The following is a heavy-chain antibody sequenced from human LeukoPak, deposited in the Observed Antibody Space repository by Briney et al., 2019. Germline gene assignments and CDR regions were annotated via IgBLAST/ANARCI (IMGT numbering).Heavy chain of an antibody. V-gene: IGHV4-38-2*01. CDR1: GYSISSGYY. D-gene: IGHD3-16*02. CDR3: ARGLYHPRGAFDI. CDR2: IYHSGST. J-gene: IGHJ3*02. Sequence: RASETLSLTCAVSGYSISSGYYWGWIRQPPGKGLEWIGSIYHSGSTYYNPSLKSRVTISVDTSKNQFSLKLSSVTAADTAVYYCARGLYHPRGAFDIWGQGTMVTVSS.